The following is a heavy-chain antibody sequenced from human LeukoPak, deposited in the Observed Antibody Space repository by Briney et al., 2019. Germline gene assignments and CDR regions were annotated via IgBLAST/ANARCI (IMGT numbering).Heavy chain of an antibody. J-gene: IGHJ5*02. Sequence: SVKVSCKASGGTFSSYTISWVRQAPGQGLEWMGRIIPILGIANYAQKFQGRVTITADKSTSTAYMELSSLRSEDTAVYYCVRGVRCSGGSCYSRAGNWFDRWGQGTLVTVSS. CDR2: IIPILGIA. CDR1: GGTFSSYT. CDR3: VRGVRCSGGSCYSRAGNWFDR. D-gene: IGHD2-15*01. V-gene: IGHV1-69*02.